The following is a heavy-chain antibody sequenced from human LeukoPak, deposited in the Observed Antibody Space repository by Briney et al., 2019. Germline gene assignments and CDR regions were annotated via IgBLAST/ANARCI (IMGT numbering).Heavy chain of an antibody. CDR2: IRSKAYGGTT. V-gene: IGHV3-49*03. CDR1: GFTFGDYA. D-gene: IGHD3-22*01. CDR3: TRHWDSDYYDSSGPPDPWFDY. J-gene: IGHJ4*02. Sequence: GGSLRLSCTASGFTFGDYAMSWFRQAPGKGLEWVGFIRSKAYGGTTEYAASVKGRFTISRDDSKSIAYLQMNSLKTEDTAVYYCTRHWDSDYYDSSGPPDPWFDYWGQGTLVTVSS.